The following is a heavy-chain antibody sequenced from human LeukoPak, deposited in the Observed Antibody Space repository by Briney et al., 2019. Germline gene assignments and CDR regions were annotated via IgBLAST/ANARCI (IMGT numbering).Heavy chain of an antibody. CDR3: AREGNTAMAYFDY. Sequence: SGTLSLTCAVSGASISSSNWWSWVRQPPGKGLEWIGEIYHSGSTNYNPSLKSRVTISVDTSKKQISLKLSSVTAADTAVYYCAREGNTAMAYFDYWGQGTPVTVSS. V-gene: IGHV4-4*02. D-gene: IGHD5-18*01. CDR2: IYHSGST. CDR1: GASISSSNW. J-gene: IGHJ4*02.